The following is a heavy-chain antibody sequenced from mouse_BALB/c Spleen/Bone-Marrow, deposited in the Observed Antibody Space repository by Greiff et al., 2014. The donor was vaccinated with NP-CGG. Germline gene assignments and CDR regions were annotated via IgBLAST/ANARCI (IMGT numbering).Heavy chain of an antibody. J-gene: IGHJ4*01. V-gene: IGHV14-4*02. CDR3: NGNYYAMDY. CDR1: GSNIKDYY. CDR2: IDPENGDT. D-gene: IGHD2-1*01. Sequence: VQLQQSGAELVRSGASVKLSCTASGSNIKDYYMHWVKQRPEQGLEWIGWIDPENGDTEYAPKFQGKATMTADTSSNTAYLQLSSLTSEDTAVYYCNGNYYAMDYWGQGTSVTVSS.